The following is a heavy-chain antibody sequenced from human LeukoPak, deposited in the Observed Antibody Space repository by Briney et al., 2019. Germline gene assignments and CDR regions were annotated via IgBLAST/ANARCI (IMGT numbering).Heavy chain of an antibody. CDR2: INPNSGGT. CDR3: ARAQIVVVPAALDY. CDR1: GYTFTGYY. Sequence: GASVKVSCKAPGYTFTGYYMHWVRQAPGQGLEWMGWINPNSGGTNYAQKFQGRVTITADKSTSTAYMELSSLRSEDTAVYYCARAQIVVVPAALDYWGQGTLVTVSS. V-gene: IGHV1-2*02. D-gene: IGHD2-2*01. J-gene: IGHJ4*02.